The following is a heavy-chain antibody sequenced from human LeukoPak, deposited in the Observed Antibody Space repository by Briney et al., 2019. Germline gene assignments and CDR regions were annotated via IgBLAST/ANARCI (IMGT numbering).Heavy chain of an antibody. CDR1: GGSISSGDYY. J-gene: IGHJ4*02. V-gene: IGHV4-30-4*01. CDR2: IYYSGST. D-gene: IGHD2-15*01. CDR3: ARDIGYCSGGSCYSYDLGLNY. Sequence: SETLSLTCTVSGGSISSGDYYWRWIRQPPGKGLEWIGYIYYSGSTYYNPSLKSRVTVSVDTSKNQFSLKLSSVTAADTAVYYCARDIGYCSGGSCYSYDLGLNYWGQGTLVTVSS.